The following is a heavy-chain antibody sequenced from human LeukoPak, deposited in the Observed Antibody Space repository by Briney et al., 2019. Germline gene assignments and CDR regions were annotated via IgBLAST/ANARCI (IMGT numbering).Heavy chain of an antibody. CDR1: GFTFSSYA. V-gene: IGHV3-23*01. CDR2: ISGSGGST. J-gene: IGHJ4*02. Sequence: GGSLRLSCATSGFTFSSYAMSWVRQAPGKGLEWVSAISGSGGSTYYADSVKGRFPISRDNSKNTLYLQMGSLRAEDMAVYYCARGRYCSNGVCQYFDYWGQGTLVTVSS. CDR3: ARGRYCSNGVCQYFDY. D-gene: IGHD2-8*01.